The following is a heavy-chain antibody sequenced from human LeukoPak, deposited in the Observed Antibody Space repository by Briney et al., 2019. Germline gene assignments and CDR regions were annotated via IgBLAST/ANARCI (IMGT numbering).Heavy chain of an antibody. CDR3: ARGSSNYAY. CDR2: IYHSGST. Sequence: PSETLSLTCTVSGGSISSGGYYWSWIRQPPGKGLEWIGYIYHSGSTYYNPSLKSRVTISVDRSKNQFSLKLSSVTAADTAVYYCARGSSNYAYWGQGTLVTVSS. V-gene: IGHV4-30-2*01. J-gene: IGHJ4*02. CDR1: GGSISSGGYY. D-gene: IGHD4-11*01.